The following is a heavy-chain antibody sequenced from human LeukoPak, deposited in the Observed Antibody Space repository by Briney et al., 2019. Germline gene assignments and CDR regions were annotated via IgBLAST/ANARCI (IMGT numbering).Heavy chain of an antibody. D-gene: IGHD3-10*01. Sequence: ASVKVSCKASGYTCTGYYMHWVRQAPGQGLEWLGWINPNSGGTNYAQKFQGRVTMTRDTSISTAYMELSRLRSDDTAVYYCARTEYNYGSGSPAGDWGQGTLVTVSS. CDR1: GYTCTGYY. CDR2: INPNSGGT. CDR3: ARTEYNYGSGSPAGD. J-gene: IGHJ4*02. V-gene: IGHV1-2*02.